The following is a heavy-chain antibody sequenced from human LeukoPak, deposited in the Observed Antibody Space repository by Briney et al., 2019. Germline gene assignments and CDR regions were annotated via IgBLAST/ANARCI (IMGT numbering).Heavy chain of an antibody. CDR3: ARQPYMSGAYYFDY. Sequence: SETLSLTCTVSGGSMTSYYWSWIRQPPGKGLEWIAYIFHSGHINYNPSLESRVTISIDTSKNQFALKVDSVTAADTGVYFCARQPYMSGAYYFDYWGQGSVVTVSS. V-gene: IGHV4-59*08. CDR2: IFHSGHI. D-gene: IGHD1-26*01. J-gene: IGHJ4*02. CDR1: GGSMTSYY.